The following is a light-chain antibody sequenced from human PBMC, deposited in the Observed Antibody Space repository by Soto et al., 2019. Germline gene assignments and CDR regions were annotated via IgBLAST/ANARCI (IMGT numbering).Light chain of an antibody. CDR1: QSVNSRQ. J-gene: IGKJ1*01. V-gene: IGKV3-20*01. Sequence: EIVLTQSPGTLSVSPGDRATLSCRASQSVNSRQIAWYQQKSGQAPRLLIFGASSRATGIPDRFSGSASGTDFTLTINRLESEDFAVYYCQHYGSSQTFGQGTKVDNK. CDR3: QHYGSSQT. CDR2: GAS.